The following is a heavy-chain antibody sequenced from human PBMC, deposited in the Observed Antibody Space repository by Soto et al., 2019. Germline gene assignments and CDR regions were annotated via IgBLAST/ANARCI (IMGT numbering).Heavy chain of an antibody. CDR1: GGSISSNY. CDR2: VYNSGST. Sequence: SETLSLTCTVSGGSISSNYWTWIRQPPGRGLEWIGYVYNSGSTNYNPSLKSRVTISEDTSKSQFSLKVNSMTAADTAVYYCARYRREAVAGYTLDNWGQGILVTVS. J-gene: IGHJ4*02. D-gene: IGHD6-13*01. V-gene: IGHV4-59*01. CDR3: ARYRREAVAGYTLDN.